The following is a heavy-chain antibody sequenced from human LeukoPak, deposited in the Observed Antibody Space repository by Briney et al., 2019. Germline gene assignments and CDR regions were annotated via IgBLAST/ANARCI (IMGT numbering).Heavy chain of an antibody. D-gene: IGHD5-12*01. CDR2: IYNSANT. J-gene: IGHJ3*02. CDR3: ARHSRSGYIGYENAFDI. Sequence: SETLSLTCAVSGDSISSSSYCWDWIRQPPGKGLEWIGNIYNSANTHYNPSLKTRVTMSVDTSKNQFSLKLNSVTAADTGIYYCARHSRSGYIGYENAFDIWGQGTMVTVSS. CDR1: GDSISSSSYC. V-gene: IGHV4-39*01.